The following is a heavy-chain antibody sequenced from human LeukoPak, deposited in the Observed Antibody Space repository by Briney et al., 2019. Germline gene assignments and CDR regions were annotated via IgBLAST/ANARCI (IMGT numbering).Heavy chain of an antibody. J-gene: IGHJ4*02. CDR2: INPNSGGT. D-gene: IGHD6-13*01. Sequence: ASVTVSCKASGYTFTGYYMHWVRQAPGQGLEWMGWINPNSGGTNYAQKLQGRVTMTTDTSTSTAYMELRSLRSDDTAVYYCARDFIAAAPSGYWGQGTLVTVSS. CDR3: ARDFIAAAPSGY. V-gene: IGHV1-2*02. CDR1: GYTFTGYY.